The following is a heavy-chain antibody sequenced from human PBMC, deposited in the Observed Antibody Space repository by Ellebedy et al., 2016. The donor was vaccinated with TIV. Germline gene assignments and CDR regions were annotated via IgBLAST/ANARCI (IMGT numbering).Heavy chain of an antibody. CDR2: IYAGGNEP. Sequence: PGGSLTLSCAASGFTFNSYAMTWVRQPPGKGLEWVSGIYAGGNEPHYADSVKGRFTISRDNSQNTLYLHMNSLRDEETAIYYCAKNQVGGDGRWVFDIWGQGTMVTVSS. V-gene: IGHV3-23*01. D-gene: IGHD3-16*01. CDR3: AKNQVGGDGRWVFDI. J-gene: IGHJ3*02. CDR1: GFTFNSYA.